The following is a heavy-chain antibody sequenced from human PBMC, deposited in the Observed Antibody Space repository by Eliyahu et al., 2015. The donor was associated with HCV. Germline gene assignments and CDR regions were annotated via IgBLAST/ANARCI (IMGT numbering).Heavy chain of an antibody. CDR2: INPNSGGT. Sequence: QVQLVQSGAEVKKPGASVKVSCKASGYTFTGYYMHWVRQAPGQGLEWMGWINPNSGGTNYAQKFQGRVTMTRDTSISTAYMELSRLRSDDTAVYYCARDVDSGWREYYFDYWGQGTLVTVSS. D-gene: IGHD6-19*01. J-gene: IGHJ4*02. V-gene: IGHV1-2*02. CDR1: GYTFTGYY. CDR3: ARDVDSGWREYYFDY.